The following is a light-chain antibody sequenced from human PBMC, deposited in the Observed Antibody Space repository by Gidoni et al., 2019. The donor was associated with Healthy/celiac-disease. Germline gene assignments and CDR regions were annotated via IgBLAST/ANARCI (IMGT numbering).Light chain of an antibody. Sequence: QSALTQPRSVSGSPGQSVTISCTGTSSDVGGSNYVSWYQQHPGKAPKLMIYDVSKRPSGVPDRFSGSKSGNTASLTISGLQAEDEADYYCCSYAGSYTFEFGGGTKLTVL. V-gene: IGLV2-11*01. CDR3: CSYAGSYTFE. CDR2: DVS. CDR1: SSDVGGSNY. J-gene: IGLJ2*01.